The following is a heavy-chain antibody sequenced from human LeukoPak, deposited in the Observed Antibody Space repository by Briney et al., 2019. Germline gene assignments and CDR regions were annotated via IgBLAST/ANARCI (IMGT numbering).Heavy chain of an antibody. V-gene: IGHV4-34*01. J-gene: IGHJ2*01. CDR2: IDHIGST. Sequence: SETLSLTCAVYGGSFSGYYWSWIRQPPGKGLEWIVEIDHIGSTNYSPSLKSRVTISVDTSKNQFSLKLSSMTAADTAVYYCARAGTTVWDWYFGLWGRGTLVTVSS. D-gene: IGHD4-17*01. CDR1: GGSFSGYY. CDR3: ARAGTTVWDWYFGL.